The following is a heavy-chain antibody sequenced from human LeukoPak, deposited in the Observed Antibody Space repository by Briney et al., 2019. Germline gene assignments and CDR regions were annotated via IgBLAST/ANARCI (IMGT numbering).Heavy chain of an antibody. Sequence: GGSLRLSCAVSGITLSNYGMSWVRQAAGKGLEWVAGISDSGGRTNYADSVKGRFTISRDNPKNTLYLQMNSLRAEDTAVYFCAKRGVVIRVILVGFHKEAYYFDSWGQGALVTVSS. J-gene: IGHJ4*02. D-gene: IGHD3-22*01. CDR1: GITLSNYG. V-gene: IGHV3-23*01. CDR3: AKRGVVIRVILVGFHKEAYYFDS. CDR2: ISDSGGRT.